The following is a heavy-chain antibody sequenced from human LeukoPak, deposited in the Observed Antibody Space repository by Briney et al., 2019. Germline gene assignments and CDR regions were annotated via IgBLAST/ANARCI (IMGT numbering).Heavy chain of an antibody. V-gene: IGHV3-74*01. CDR3: ARQYCSSTSCYEGMDYFDY. CDR2: INTDGSST. Sequence: GGSPRLSCAASGFTFSSYWMHWVRQAPGKGLVWVSRINTDGSSTSYADSVKGRFTISRDNAKNTLYLQMNSLRAEDTAVYYCARQYCSSTSCYEGMDYFDYWGQGTLVTVSS. CDR1: GFTFSSYW. D-gene: IGHD2-2*01. J-gene: IGHJ4*02.